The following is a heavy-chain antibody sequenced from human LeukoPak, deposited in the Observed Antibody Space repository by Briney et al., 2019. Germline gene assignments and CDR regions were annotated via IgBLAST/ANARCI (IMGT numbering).Heavy chain of an antibody. V-gene: IGHV4-4*07. J-gene: IGHJ5*02. CDR1: GDSISYFY. Sequence: SETLSLTCSVSGDSISYFYWSWIRQAAGKGLEWIGRISAGGTTDYNTSLKSRVTMSVDTSKNQLSLKVISVTAADTAVYYCARAPSIAARPGAFWFDPWGQGTLVTVSS. CDR3: ARAPSIAARPGAFWFDP. CDR2: ISAGGTT. D-gene: IGHD6-6*01.